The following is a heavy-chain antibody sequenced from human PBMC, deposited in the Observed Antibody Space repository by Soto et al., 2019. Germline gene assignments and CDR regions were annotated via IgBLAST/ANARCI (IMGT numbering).Heavy chain of an antibody. CDR1: GFTFTSYI. V-gene: IGHV3-21*06. CDR2: ISSTTNYI. J-gene: IGHJ4*02. Sequence: GGSLRLSCAASGFTFTSYIMNWVRQAPGKGLEWVSSISSTTNYIYYGDSMKGRFTISRDNAKNSLYLEMNSLRAEDTVVYYCARESEDLTSNFDYWGQGTLVTVSS. CDR3: ARESEDLTSNFDY.